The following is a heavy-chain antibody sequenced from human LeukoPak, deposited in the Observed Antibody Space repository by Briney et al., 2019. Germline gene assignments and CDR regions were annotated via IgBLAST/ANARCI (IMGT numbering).Heavy chain of an antibody. CDR2: ISGSGGST. V-gene: IGHV3-23*01. D-gene: IGHD4-17*01. Sequence: PGGSLRLSCAASGFTFSSYAMSWVRQAPGKGLEWVSAISGSGGSTYYADSVKGRFTISRDNSKNTLYLQMNSLRAEDTAVYYCAKRASTTVTAPRYYFDYWGQGTLVTVSS. CDR1: GFTFSSYA. CDR3: AKRASTTVTAPRYYFDY. J-gene: IGHJ4*02.